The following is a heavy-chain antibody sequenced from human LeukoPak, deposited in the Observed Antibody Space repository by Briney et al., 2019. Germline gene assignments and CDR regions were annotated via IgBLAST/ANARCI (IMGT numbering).Heavy chain of an antibody. CDR3: ASVGYCSSTSCYEPDY. Sequence: SETLSLTCTVSGGSISSGGYYWSWIRQHPGKGLEWIGYIYYSGSTYYNPSLKSRVAISVDTSKNQFSLKLSSVTAADTAVYYCASVGYCSSTSCYEPDYWGQGTLVTVSS. V-gene: IGHV4-31*03. CDR2: IYYSGST. CDR1: GGSISSGGYY. D-gene: IGHD2-2*01. J-gene: IGHJ4*02.